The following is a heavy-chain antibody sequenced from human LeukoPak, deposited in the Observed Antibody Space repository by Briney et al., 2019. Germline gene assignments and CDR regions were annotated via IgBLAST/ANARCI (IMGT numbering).Heavy chain of an antibody. CDR3: AREGYGDYTDTFDY. CDR1: GFTFTTFA. V-gene: IGHV3-23*01. CDR2: ITDSAGGT. D-gene: IGHD4-17*01. Sequence: GGSLRLSCAASGFTFTTFAMCWVRQAPGRGLEWVSGITDSAGGTFYADSVKGRFTISRDNSKNTLYLQMNSLRAEDTAVYYCAREGYGDYTDTFDYWGQGTLVTVSS. J-gene: IGHJ4*02.